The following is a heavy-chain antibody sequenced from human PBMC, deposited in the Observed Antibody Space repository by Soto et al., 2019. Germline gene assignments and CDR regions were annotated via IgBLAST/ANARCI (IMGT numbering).Heavy chain of an antibody. J-gene: IGHJ4*02. V-gene: IGHV4-59*01. CDR3: ARGVGSSPPRY. CDR1: GGSISVYY. Sequence: SETLSLTCTISGGSISVYYWSWIRQSPRQGLEWIGYVYDNGRPYYGPSLKSRVTISADTSKNQISLKLTSATAADTAVYYCARGVGSSPPRYWGRGTLVTVSS. D-gene: IGHD3-9*01. CDR2: VYDNGRP.